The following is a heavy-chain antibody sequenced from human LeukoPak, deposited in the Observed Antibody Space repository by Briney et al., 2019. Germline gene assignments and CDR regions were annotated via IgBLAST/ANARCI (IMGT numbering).Heavy chain of an antibody. CDR2: ISGSGGST. CDR1: GFTFSSYA. D-gene: IGHD3-9*01. CDR3: QKEDGIRDFDWLLI. J-gene: IGHJ4*02. V-gene: IGHV3-23*01. Sequence: GGSLRLSCAAAGFTFSSYAMSWVRHAPWKGLEWVSAISGSGGSTYYADSVKGRFTISRDNSKTTLYLQMNSLRAEDTAVYFFQKEDGIRDFDWLLIWGQGTLVTVSS.